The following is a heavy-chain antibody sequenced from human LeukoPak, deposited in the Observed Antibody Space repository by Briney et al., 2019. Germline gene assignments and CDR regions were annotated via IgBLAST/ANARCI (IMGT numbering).Heavy chain of an antibody. CDR3: ARQVGYGNNWFDP. CDR2: TYYSGTT. D-gene: IGHD5-18*01. CDR1: GGSISGYY. Sequence: KASETLSLTCTVSGGSISGYYWSWIRQPPGKGLEWIGYTYYSGTTNYNPSLKSRVTISVDTYKNQLSLKLRSVTAADPAVFYCARQVGYGNNWFDPWGQGTPVTVSS. J-gene: IGHJ5*02. V-gene: IGHV4-59*08.